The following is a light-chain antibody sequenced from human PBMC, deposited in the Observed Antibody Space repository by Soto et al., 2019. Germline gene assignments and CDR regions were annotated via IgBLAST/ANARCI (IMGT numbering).Light chain of an antibody. Sequence: QLVVTQSPSASASLGASVKLTCTLSSGHSSYAIAWHQQQPEKGPRYLMTLNSDGSHSKGDGIPDRFSGSSSGAERYLTISSLQSEDEADYYCQAWGTGIRVFGGGTKLTVL. V-gene: IGLV4-69*01. CDR3: QAWGTGIRV. CDR2: LNSDGSH. J-gene: IGLJ3*02. CDR1: SGHSSYA.